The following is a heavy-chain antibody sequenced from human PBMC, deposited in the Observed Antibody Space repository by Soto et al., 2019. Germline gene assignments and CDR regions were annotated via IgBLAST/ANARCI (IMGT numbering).Heavy chain of an antibody. CDR3: ARDKAGSVDTAMFYWFDP. J-gene: IGHJ5*02. CDR2: IIPIFGTA. CDR1: GGTFSSYA. Sequence: GASVKVSCKASGGTFSSYAISWVRQAPGQGLEWRGGIIPIFGTANYAQKFQGRVTITADESTSTAYMELSSLRSEDTAVYYCARDKAGSVDTAMFYWFDPWGQGTLVTVSS. D-gene: IGHD5-18*01. V-gene: IGHV1-69*13.